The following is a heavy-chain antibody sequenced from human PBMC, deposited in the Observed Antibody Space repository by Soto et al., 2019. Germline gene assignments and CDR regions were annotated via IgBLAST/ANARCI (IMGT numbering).Heavy chain of an antibody. Sequence: GGSMRLSWAAAGFTCSGYWMHWVRQAPGKGLEWVSRINPNGNTINYADSVKGRFTISRDNARNSLYLQINSLRGEDTAVYYCATAGSYRLDAWGQGSLVTVSS. CDR3: ATAGSYRLDA. J-gene: IGHJ1*01. V-gene: IGHV3-74*01. CDR1: GFTCSGYW. CDR2: INPNGNTI. D-gene: IGHD3-16*02.